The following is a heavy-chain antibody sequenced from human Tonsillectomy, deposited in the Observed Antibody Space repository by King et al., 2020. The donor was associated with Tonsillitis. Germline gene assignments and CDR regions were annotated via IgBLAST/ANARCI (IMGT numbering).Heavy chain of an antibody. V-gene: IGHV1-2*02. CDR1: EYTFTASY. Sequence: VQLVESGAEVKKPGASVKVSCTASEYTFTASYMHWVRQAPGQGLEWMGWINPKNGGTDYAQRFQDRVTMTRDTSISTAYMELSRLRSDDTAVYYCARARYYDHFDYWGQGTLVTVSS. CDR2: INPKNGGT. J-gene: IGHJ4*02. D-gene: IGHD3-22*01. CDR3: ARARYYDHFDY.